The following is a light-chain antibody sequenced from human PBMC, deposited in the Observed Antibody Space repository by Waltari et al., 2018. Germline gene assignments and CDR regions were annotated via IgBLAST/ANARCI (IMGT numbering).Light chain of an antibody. J-gene: IGLJ1*01. CDR2: DDS. CDR3: QAWDSSTPSYV. Sequence: SYELTQPPSVSVSPGQTASITCSGDKLGDKYACWYQQKPGQSPVQVIYDDSKRPSGIPERFSGSNSGNTATLTISGTQAMDEADYYCQAWDSSTPSYVFGTGTKVTVL. CDR1: KLGDKY. V-gene: IGLV3-1*01.